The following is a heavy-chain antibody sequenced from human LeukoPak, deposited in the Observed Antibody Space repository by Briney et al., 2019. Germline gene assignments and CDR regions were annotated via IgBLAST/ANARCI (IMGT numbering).Heavy chain of an antibody. CDR1: GFTVSSNF. J-gene: IGHJ6*03. Sequence: GGSLRLSCAASGFTVSSNFMSWVRQAPGKGPEWVSVIYSGGTTYYADSVKGRFTISRDNSKNTLYLQMNSLRAEDTAVYYCARDGYGNNYMDVWGNGTTVTVSS. CDR3: ARDGYGNNYMDV. D-gene: IGHD1/OR15-1a*01. CDR2: IYSGGTT. V-gene: IGHV3-53*01.